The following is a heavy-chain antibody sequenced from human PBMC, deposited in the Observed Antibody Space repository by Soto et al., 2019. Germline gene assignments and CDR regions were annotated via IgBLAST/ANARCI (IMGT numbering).Heavy chain of an antibody. D-gene: IGHD2-15*01. J-gene: IGHJ4*02. V-gene: IGHV3-23*01. Sequence: EVQLLESGGGFVQPGGSLRLSCAASGFTFNNFAMGWVRQAPGKGLEWVSAIGGTSGSTYYADSVKGRFTISRDNSKNTLYLQMNSLRAEDTAVYYCAKGYYLDIVVVVAATLGAHFDYWGQGTLVTVSS. CDR2: IGGTSGST. CDR1: GFTFNNFA. CDR3: AKGYYLDIVVVVAATLGAHFDY.